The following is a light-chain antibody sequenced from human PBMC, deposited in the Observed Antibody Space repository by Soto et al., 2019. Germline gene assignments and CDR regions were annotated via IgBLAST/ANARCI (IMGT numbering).Light chain of an antibody. CDR2: AAS. CDR3: QQSYKTPLT. J-gene: IGKJ4*01. CDR1: QSVDTF. V-gene: IGKV1-39*01. Sequence: DIQMTQSPSSLSASVGDRVTITCRASQSVDTFLNWYQQIPGKAPRLLISAASSLQSGVPSRFSGSGSGTDFTLTISSLQPADFAIYYCQQSYKTPLTFGGGTKVESK.